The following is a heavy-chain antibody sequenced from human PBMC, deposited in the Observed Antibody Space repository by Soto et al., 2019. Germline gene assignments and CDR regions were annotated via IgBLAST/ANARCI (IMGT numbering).Heavy chain of an antibody. CDR2: IIPLFTRT. CDR1: GGTFSTSS. J-gene: IGHJ4*02. CDR3: ARDVVRSTAGDS. Sequence: QLQLVQSGTEVKEPGASVKVSCKASGGTFSTSSFVWVRQGPGQGLEWMGGIIPLFTRTNFAQKFQGRLTFSADESTRTTYMELRSLTSEDTAIYYCARDVVRSTAGDSWGQGTLVTVSS. D-gene: IGHD2-15*01. V-gene: IGHV1-69*01.